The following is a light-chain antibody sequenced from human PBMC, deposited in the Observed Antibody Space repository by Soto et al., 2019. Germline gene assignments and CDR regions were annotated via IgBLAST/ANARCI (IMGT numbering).Light chain of an antibody. Sequence: DIVMTHSPATLYVTPGERATLSCRASQSVSSNLAWYQQKPGQAPRLLIYGASTRATGIPARFSGSGSGTEFTLTISSLQSEDFAVYYCQQYNNWPPGTFGQGTKVDIK. CDR1: QSVSSN. CDR3: QQYNNWPPGT. J-gene: IGKJ1*01. V-gene: IGKV3-15*01. CDR2: GAS.